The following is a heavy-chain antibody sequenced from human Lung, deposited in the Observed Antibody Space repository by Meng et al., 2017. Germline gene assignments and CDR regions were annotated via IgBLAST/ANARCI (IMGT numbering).Heavy chain of an antibody. Sequence: QVPMQASGPGLGKPSQTLSLTGTVVGGSSSSGGYYWSWIRQHPGKGLEWIGYIYYSGSTYYNPSLKSRVTISVDTSKNQFSLKLSSVTAADTAVYYCAREPYYYGSGSYSSYWYFDLWGRGTLVTVSS. CDR1: GGSSSSGGYY. CDR2: IYYSGST. J-gene: IGHJ2*01. CDR3: AREPYYYGSGSYSSYWYFDL. D-gene: IGHD3-10*01. V-gene: IGHV4-31*03.